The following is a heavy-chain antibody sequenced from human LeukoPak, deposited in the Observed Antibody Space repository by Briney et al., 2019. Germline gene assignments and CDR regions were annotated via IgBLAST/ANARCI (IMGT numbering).Heavy chain of an antibody. CDR3: ARDAGYGDAFDI. CDR2: ISSSSSYI. D-gene: IGHD5-12*01. V-gene: IGHV3-11*06. CDR1: GFIFSDYY. J-gene: IGHJ3*02. Sequence: PGGSLRLSCAASGFIFSDYYMSWIRQAPGKGLEWVSYISSSSSYIYYADSVKGRFTISRDNAKNSLYLQTNSLRAEDTAVYYCARDAGYGDAFDIWGQGTMVTVSS.